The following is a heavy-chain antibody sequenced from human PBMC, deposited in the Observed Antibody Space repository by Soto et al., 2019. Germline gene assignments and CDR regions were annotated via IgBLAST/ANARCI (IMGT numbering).Heavy chain of an antibody. CDR3: ARKLAPTVNGNPWDDY. J-gene: IGHJ4*02. CDR2: IYYSGST. V-gene: IGHV4-31*03. CDR1: GGSISSGSYY. Sequence: SETLSLTCTVSGGSISSGSYYWSWIRQHPGKGLEWIGYIYYSGSTYYNPSLKSRVTISVDTSKNQFSLKLSSVTAADTTVYYCARKLAPTVNGNPWDDYWGQGTLVTVSS. D-gene: IGHD4-4*01.